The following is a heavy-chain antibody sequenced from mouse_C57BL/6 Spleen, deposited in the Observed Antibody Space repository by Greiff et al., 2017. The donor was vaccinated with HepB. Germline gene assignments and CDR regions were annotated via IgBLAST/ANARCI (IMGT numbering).Heavy chain of an antibody. CDR1: GFTFSSYG. V-gene: IGHV5-6*01. J-gene: IGHJ4*01. Sequence: EVKLLESGGDLVKPGGSLKLSCAASGFTFSSYGMSWVRQTPDKRLEWVATISSGGSYTYYPDSVKGRFTISRDNAKNTLYLQMSSLKSEDTAMYYCARLGSSSYYAIDYWGQGTSVTVSS. CDR3: ARLGSSSYYAIDY. CDR2: ISSGGSYT. D-gene: IGHD1-1*01.